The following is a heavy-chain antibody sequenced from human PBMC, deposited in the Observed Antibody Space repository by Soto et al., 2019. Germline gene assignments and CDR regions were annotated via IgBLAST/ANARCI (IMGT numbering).Heavy chain of an antibody. CDR2: INHSGST. D-gene: IGHD1-26*01. V-gene: IGHV4-34*01. J-gene: IGHJ4*02. CDR3: ASRLRWSYREFKT. CDR1: GGSFSGYY. Sequence: QVQLQPWGAGLLKPSETLSLTCAVYGGSFSGYYWSWIRQPPGKGLEWIGEINHSGSTNYNPSLKSRVTISVDTSKNQFSRKLSSVTAAHPAVYYCASRLRWSYREFKTWGQGTLVTVSS.